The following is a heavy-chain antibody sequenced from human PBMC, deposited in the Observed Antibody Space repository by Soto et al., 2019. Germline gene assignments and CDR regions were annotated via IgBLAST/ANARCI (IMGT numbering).Heavy chain of an antibody. V-gene: IGHV3-33*01. CDR1: GFTFSSYG. D-gene: IGHD6-6*01. CDR2: IWYDGSNK. CDR3: ARDRGSSIAARLVGMHDAFAI. Sequence: QVQLVESGGGVVQPGRSLRLSCAASGFTFSSYGMHWVRQAPGKGLEWVAVIWYDGSNKYYADSVKGRFTISRDNSKNTLYLQMNSLRAEDTAVYYCARDRGSSIAARLVGMHDAFAIWGQGTMVTVSS. J-gene: IGHJ3*02.